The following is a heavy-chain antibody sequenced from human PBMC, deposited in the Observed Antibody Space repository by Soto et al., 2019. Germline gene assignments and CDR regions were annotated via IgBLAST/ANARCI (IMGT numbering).Heavy chain of an antibody. V-gene: IGHV3-74*01. D-gene: IGHD3-10*01. Sequence: XGSLRLTCAASGFIFSSYWMHWVRQAPGKGPVWVARINGDGRNTRYTDSVKGRFTISRDNAKNTLYLQMDSLRAEGTAVYYCTRDFMARGRDSNWFDLWGQGTVVTVSS. CDR3: TRDFMARGRDSNWFDL. CDR1: GFIFSSYW. J-gene: IGHJ5*02. CDR2: INGDGRNT.